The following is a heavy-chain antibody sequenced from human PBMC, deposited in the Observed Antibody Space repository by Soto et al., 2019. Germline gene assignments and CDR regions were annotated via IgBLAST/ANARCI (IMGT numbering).Heavy chain of an antibody. D-gene: IGHD3-22*01. V-gene: IGHV3-48*02. CDR1: GFTFISYS. J-gene: IGHJ4*02. Sequence: EVQLVESGGVLLQPGGSLSLSCAAPGFTFISYSMNWVRQAPGKGREWVSYISSSSSTIYYADSVKGRFTISRDNAKNSLYLQMNSLRDEDTAVYYCASRGADYYDANGYLLDYWGQGTLVTVSS. CDR2: ISSSSSTI. CDR3: ASRGADYYDANGYLLDY.